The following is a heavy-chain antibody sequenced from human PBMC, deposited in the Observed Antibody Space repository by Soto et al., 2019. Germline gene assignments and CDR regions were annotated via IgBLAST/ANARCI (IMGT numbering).Heavy chain of an antibody. CDR2: IYHNGIT. Sequence: QVQLKQSGPGLVRPSGTLSLTCRVSGTSISSSYWWAWVRQSPGKGLEWIGEIYHNGITKYNPSLXSXVXMXIDKSNNQFSLKLTSVTAADTAVYYCATVPPRIVVVLAEFPTWGQGTLVTVSS. J-gene: IGHJ4*02. V-gene: IGHV4-4*02. D-gene: IGHD2-21*01. CDR3: ATVPPRIVVVLAEFPT. CDR1: GTSISSSYW.